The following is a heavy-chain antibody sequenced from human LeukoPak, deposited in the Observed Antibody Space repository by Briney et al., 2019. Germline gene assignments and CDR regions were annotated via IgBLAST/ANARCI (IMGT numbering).Heavy chain of an antibody. CDR1: GYTFTSYY. D-gene: IGHD3-3*01. V-gene: IGHV1-46*01. CDR3: ARDPFYDFWSGYSFTFDY. J-gene: IGHJ4*02. CDR2: INPSGGST. Sequence: ASVTVSCKASGYTFTSYYMHWVRQAPGQGLEWMGIINPSGGSTSYAQKFQGRVTMTRDTSTSTVYMELSSLRSEDTAVYYCARDPFYDFWSGYSFTFDYWGQGTLVTVSS.